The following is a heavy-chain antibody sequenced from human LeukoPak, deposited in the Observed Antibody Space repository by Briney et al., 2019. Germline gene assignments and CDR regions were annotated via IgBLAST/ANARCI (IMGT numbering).Heavy chain of an antibody. D-gene: IGHD6-19*01. Sequence: GGSLRLSCAASGFTFSSYAMSWVRQAPGKGLEWVAVISYDGSNKYYADSVKGRFTISRDNSKNTLYLQMNSLRAEDTAVYYCAKVGLAVAGTFAFQHWGQGTLVTVSS. J-gene: IGHJ1*01. V-gene: IGHV3-30*18. CDR2: ISYDGSNK. CDR1: GFTFSSYA. CDR3: AKVGLAVAGTFAFQH.